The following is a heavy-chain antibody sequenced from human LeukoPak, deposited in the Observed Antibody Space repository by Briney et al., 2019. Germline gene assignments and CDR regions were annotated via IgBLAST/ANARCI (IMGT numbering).Heavy chain of an antibody. V-gene: IGHV1-8*03. J-gene: IGHJ6*03. CDR2: MNPNSGNT. CDR3: AREKTNYDFWSGYYNRSDYYYYYMDV. D-gene: IGHD3-3*01. CDR1: GYTFTSYD. Sequence: ASVKVSCKASGYTFTSYDINWVRQATGQGLEWMGWMNPNSGNTGYAQKFQGRVTITRNTSISTAYMELSSLRSEDTAVYYCAREKTNYDFWSGYYNRSDYYYYYMDVWGKGTTVTVSS.